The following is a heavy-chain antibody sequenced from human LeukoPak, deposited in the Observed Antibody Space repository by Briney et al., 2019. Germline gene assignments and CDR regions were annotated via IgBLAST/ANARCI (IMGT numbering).Heavy chain of an antibody. CDR3: IKDMGFDLLKDAFDV. Sequence: PGGSLRLSCAASGFSLDDYATHWVRQAPGQGLEWVSSISWDGRNMAYAASVKGRFTISRDNAQNSLYLQMYSLKIEDTAFYYCIKDMGFDLLKDAFDVWGQGMLVTVSS. V-gene: IGHV3-9*01. J-gene: IGHJ3*01. CDR2: ISWDGRNM. D-gene: IGHD1-26*01. CDR1: GFSLDDYA.